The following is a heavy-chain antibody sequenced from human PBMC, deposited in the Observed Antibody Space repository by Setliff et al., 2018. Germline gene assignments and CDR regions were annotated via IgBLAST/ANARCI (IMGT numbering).Heavy chain of an antibody. CDR1: GFTFNSYS. D-gene: IGHD6-13*01. Sequence: GGSLRLSCAASGFTFNSYSMNWVRQAPGKGLEWVSSISSSSSYIYYADSVKGRFTISRDNAKNSLYLQMNSLRAEDTAVYYCARDRIAAADAIHYYYFAMDVWGQRTTVTVSS. V-gene: IGHV3-21*01. J-gene: IGHJ6*02. CDR3: ARDRIAAADAIHYYYFAMDV. CDR2: ISSSSSYI.